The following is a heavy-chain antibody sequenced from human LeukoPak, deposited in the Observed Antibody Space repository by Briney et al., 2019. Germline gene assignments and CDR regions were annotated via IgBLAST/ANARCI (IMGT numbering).Heavy chain of an antibody. V-gene: IGHV3-11*04. Sequence: PGGSPRLSCAASGFSASDFYMTWIRQSPGTGLEWISYMSVTGRTIYYANSVRGRFTISRDNNKNSLDLQMNSLRGEDTAVYYCARGPSGWFDPWGQGTLVTVSS. CDR3: ARGPSGWFDP. CDR1: GFSASDFY. J-gene: IGHJ5*02. CDR2: MSVTGRTI.